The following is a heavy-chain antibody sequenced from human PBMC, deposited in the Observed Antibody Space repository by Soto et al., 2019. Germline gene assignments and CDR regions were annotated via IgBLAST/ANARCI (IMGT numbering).Heavy chain of an antibody. CDR2: ISAYNDNT. Sequence: ASVKVSCKASGYTFTAFGISWVRQAPGQGLEWMGWISAYNDNTKYAEKLQGRVTMTTETSTSTAYMELRSLRFDDTAVYYCAREDMGRNYYYGMDVWGQGTTVTVSS. V-gene: IGHV1-18*01. CDR3: AREDMGRNYYYGMDV. J-gene: IGHJ6*02. CDR1: GYTFTAFG. D-gene: IGHD2-15*01.